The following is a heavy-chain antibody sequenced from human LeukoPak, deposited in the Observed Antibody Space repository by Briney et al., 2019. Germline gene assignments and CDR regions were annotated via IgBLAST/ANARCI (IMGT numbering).Heavy chain of an antibody. V-gene: IGHV3-74*01. J-gene: IGHJ4*02. Sequence: PGGSPRLSCAASGFTFSSYWMHWVRQAPGKGPVWVSRINSDGSTTSYADSVKGRFTISRDNAKNTLYLQMNSLRAEDTAVYYCAREKTNWNYGFDQWGQGILVTVSS. CDR3: AREKTNWNYGFDQ. D-gene: IGHD1-7*01. CDR2: INSDGSTT. CDR1: GFTFSSYW.